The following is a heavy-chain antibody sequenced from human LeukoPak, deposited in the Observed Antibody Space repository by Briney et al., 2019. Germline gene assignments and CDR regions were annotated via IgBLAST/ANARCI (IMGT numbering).Heavy chain of an antibody. CDR3: ARAVDSSGFSCFQH. CDR1: GGSFSGYY. Sequence: SETLSLICAVYGGSFSGYYWSWIRQPPGKGLEWIGSMYYRGSTFYNPSLKSRVTISVDTSKNQFSLKLNSVTAADTAVYYCARAVDSSGFSCFQHWGQGTLVTVSS. D-gene: IGHD3-22*01. J-gene: IGHJ1*01. CDR2: MYYRGST. V-gene: IGHV4-34*01.